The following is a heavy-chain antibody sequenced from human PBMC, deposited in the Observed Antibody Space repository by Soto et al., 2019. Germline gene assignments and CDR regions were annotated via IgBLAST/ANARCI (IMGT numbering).Heavy chain of an antibody. J-gene: IGHJ5*02. Sequence: SETLSLTCTVSGGSIRVQSYYWTWIRQTPGKGLEWVGSSYYSGTSYFNPALKGRVTISVDTSTNQFSLRLTSVTAADTAVYYCTRPYTWNDYYFDPWGQGTLVTVSS. CDR2: SYYSGTS. D-gene: IGHD1-20*01. CDR3: TRPYTWNDYYFDP. CDR1: GGSIRVQSYY. V-gene: IGHV4-39*01.